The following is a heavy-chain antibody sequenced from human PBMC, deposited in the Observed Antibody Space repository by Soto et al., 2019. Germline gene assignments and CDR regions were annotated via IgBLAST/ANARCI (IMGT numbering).Heavy chain of an antibody. D-gene: IGHD3-10*01. CDR2: ISYDGSNK. CDR1: GFTFSSYA. V-gene: IGHV3-30-3*01. J-gene: IGHJ5*02. CDR3: ARDRGRGSTGGWFDP. Sequence: QVQLVESGGGVVQPGRSLRLSCAASGFTFSSYAMHWVRQAPGKGLEWVAVISYDGSNKYYADSVKGRFTISRDNSKNPLYLQMNSLRAEDTAVYYCARDRGRGSTGGWFDPWGQGTLVTVSS.